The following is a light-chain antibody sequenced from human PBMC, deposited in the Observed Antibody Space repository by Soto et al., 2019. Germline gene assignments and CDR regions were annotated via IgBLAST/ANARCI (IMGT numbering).Light chain of an antibody. Sequence: DIQMTQSPSTLSASIGDRVTITCRASQSISSWLAWYQHKPGKAPNLLIYTASNLESGVPSRFSGSGSGTEFTLTISSLQPDDFATYYCQQYNSYPLTFGPGTKVDIK. J-gene: IGKJ3*01. V-gene: IGKV1-5*03. CDR1: QSISSW. CDR2: TAS. CDR3: QQYNSYPLT.